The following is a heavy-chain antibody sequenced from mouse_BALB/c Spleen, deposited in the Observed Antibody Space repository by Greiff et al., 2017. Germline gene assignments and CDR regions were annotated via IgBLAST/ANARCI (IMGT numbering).Heavy chain of an antibody. CDR2: INPSNGRT. CDR1: GYTFTSYW. Sequence: QVQLQQPGAELVKPGASVKLSCKASGYTFTSYWMHWVKQRPGQGLEWIGEINPSNGRTNYNEKFKSKATLTVDKSSSTAYMQLSSLTSEDSAVYYCARGGGAWFAYWGQGTLVTVSA. J-gene: IGHJ3*01. CDR3: ARGGGAWFAY. V-gene: IGHV1S81*02.